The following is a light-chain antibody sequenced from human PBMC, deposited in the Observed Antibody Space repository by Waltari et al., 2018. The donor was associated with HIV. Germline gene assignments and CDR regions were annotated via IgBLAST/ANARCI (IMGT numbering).Light chain of an antibody. V-gene: IGKV3-15*01. Sequence: VMTQSPATLSVSPGERATLSCRASQSVSTTLAWYQQKPGQAPRLLIYGASTRATGLPARFSGSGSGTEFILTISSLQSEDFAVYYCQQYNNWPPNTFGQGTKLEIK. J-gene: IGKJ2*01. CDR1: QSVSTT. CDR2: GAS. CDR3: QQYNNWPPNT.